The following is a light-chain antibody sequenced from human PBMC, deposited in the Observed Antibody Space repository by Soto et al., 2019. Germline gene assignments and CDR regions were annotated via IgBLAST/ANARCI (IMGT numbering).Light chain of an antibody. CDR2: DVS. J-gene: IGKJ2*01. Sequence: DIQMTQSPSTLSASLGDRVTITCRASQSVSRWLAWYQQKPGKAPKLLISDVSNLERGVPSRFSGSGSGTEFTLTISSRETDDVATYYCQQYSSYAYLGQVTKVDIK. CDR1: QSVSRW. V-gene: IGKV1-5*01. CDR3: QQYSSYAY.